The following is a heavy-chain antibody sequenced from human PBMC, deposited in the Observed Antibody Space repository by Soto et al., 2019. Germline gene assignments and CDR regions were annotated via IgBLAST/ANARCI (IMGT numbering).Heavy chain of an antibody. Sequence: SETLSLTCTVSGGSISSSSYYWGWIRQPPGKGLEWIGSIYYSGSTYYNPSLKSRVTISVDTSKKKFSLKMSTVTAANTAVYYCATHPPYGPLDHWGQGTLVTVSS. CDR2: IYYSGST. D-gene: IGHD4-17*01. V-gene: IGHV4-39*01. J-gene: IGHJ4*02. CDR1: GGSISSSSYY. CDR3: ATHPPYGPLDH.